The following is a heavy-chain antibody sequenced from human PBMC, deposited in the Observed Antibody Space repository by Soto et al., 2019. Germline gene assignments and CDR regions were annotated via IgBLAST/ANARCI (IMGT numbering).Heavy chain of an antibody. CDR3: ARAPSVLDYDFWSGYYEGFDY. J-gene: IGHJ4*02. Sequence: SETLSLTCTFSVVSISSSSYYWGWIRQPPGKGLEWIGSIYYSGSTYYNPSLKSRVTISVDTSKNQFSLKLSSVTAADTAVYYCARAPSVLDYDFWSGYYEGFDYRGKGTLVTVSS. V-gene: IGHV4-39*01. D-gene: IGHD3-3*01. CDR1: VVSISSSSYY. CDR2: IYYSGST.